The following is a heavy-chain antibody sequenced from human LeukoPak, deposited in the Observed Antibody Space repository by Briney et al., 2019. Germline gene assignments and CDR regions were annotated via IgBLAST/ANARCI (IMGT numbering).Heavy chain of an antibody. J-gene: IGHJ6*02. D-gene: IGHD2-15*01. CDR1: GFTFSSYA. CDR2: ISYDGSNK. CDR3: AREDIVVVVAATPYGMDV. Sequence: PGGSLRLSCAASGFTFSSYAMHWVRQAPGKGLEWVAVISYDGSNKYYADSVKGRFTISRDNSKNTLYLQMNSLRAEDTAVYYCAREDIVVVVAATPYGMDVWGQGTVVTVSS. V-gene: IGHV3-30-3*01.